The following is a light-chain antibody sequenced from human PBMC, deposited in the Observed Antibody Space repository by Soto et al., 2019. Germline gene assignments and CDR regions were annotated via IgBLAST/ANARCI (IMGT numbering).Light chain of an antibody. CDR2: GAS. J-gene: IGKJ1*01. CDR1: QSVRSNF. Sequence: EIVLTQSAGTLSLSPGERATLSCRASQSVRSNFLAWYQQKPGQAPRLLIYGASNRATGIPDRFSGSGSGTDFTLTITRLEPEDFAMYYCQRYDSLRTFGQGTKVEF. V-gene: IGKV3-20*01. CDR3: QRYDSLRT.